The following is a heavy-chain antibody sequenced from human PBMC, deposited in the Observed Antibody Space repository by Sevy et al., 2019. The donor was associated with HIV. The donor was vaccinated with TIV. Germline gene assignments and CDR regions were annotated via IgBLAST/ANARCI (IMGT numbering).Heavy chain of an antibody. D-gene: IGHD6-19*01. CDR1: GGSISSGGYY. CDR3: ARDALSGWYKEYYYYGMDV. J-gene: IGHJ6*02. CDR2: IYYSGST. V-gene: IGHV4-31*03. Sequence: SETLSLTCTVSGGSISSGGYYWSWIRQHPGQGLEWIGNIYYSGSTYYNPSLKSRVTISLDTSKNQFSLNLSSLTAADTAVYYCARDALSGWYKEYYYYGMDVWGQGTTVTVSS.